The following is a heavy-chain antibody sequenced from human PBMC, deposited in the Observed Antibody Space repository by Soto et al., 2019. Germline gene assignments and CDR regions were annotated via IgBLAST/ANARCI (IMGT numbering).Heavy chain of an antibody. J-gene: IGHJ4*02. CDR1: GFTVSTYA. D-gene: IGHD6-13*01. V-gene: IGHV3-23*01. Sequence: GGSLRLSCAASGFTVSTYAMSWVRKTPGKGLEWVSTITGSGGSTYYADAVKGRFTISRDNSRNTLYLQMSSLRAEDTAVYYCARESDSSSWYDYWGQGTLVTVSS. CDR2: ITGSGGST. CDR3: ARESDSSSWYDY.